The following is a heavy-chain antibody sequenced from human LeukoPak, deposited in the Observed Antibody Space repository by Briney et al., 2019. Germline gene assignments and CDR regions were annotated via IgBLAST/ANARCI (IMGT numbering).Heavy chain of an antibody. J-gene: IGHJ4*02. V-gene: IGHV4-34*01. CDR1: GGSFSGYY. CDR2: INHSGST. Sequence: PSETLSLTCAVYGGSFSGYYWSWIRQPPGKGLEWIGEINHSGSTNYNPSLKSRVTISVDTSKNQFSLKLSSVTAADTAVYYCARGGRYYDSSGSFDYWGQGTLVTVSS. CDR3: ARGGRYYDSSGSFDY. D-gene: IGHD3-22*01.